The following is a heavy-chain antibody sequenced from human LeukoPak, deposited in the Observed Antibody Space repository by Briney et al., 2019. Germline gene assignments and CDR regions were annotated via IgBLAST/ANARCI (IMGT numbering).Heavy chain of an antibody. Sequence: SGGSLRLSCAASGFIFSSYGMHWVRQAPGKGLEWVAVIWYDGSSKYYADSVKGRFTISRDNSKNTLYVQMNSLRTEDTAIYYCAKGPDSSGYYSLDYWGQGTLVTVSS. CDR3: AKGPDSSGYYSLDY. V-gene: IGHV3-30*02. J-gene: IGHJ4*02. CDR2: IWYDGSSK. D-gene: IGHD3-22*01. CDR1: GFIFSSYG.